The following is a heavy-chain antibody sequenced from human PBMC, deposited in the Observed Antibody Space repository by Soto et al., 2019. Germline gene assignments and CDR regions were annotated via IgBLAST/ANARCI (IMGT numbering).Heavy chain of an antibody. Sequence: ASVKVSCKASGYTFTSYGISWVRQAPGQGLEWMGWISAYNGNTNYAQKLQGRVTMTTDTSTSTAYMELRSLRSDDTAVYYCARTPGIAVAGTGCFDPWGQGTLVTVSS. D-gene: IGHD6-19*01. J-gene: IGHJ5*02. CDR2: ISAYNGNT. CDR3: ARTPGIAVAGTGCFDP. CDR1: GYTFTSYG. V-gene: IGHV1-18*01.